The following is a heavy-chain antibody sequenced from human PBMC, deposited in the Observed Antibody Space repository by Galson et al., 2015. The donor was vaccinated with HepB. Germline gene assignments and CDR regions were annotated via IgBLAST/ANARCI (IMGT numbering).Heavy chain of an antibody. Sequence: SLRLSCAASGFSFTRYAMTWVRQAPGKGLEWVSSITSSGGNSYYTDSVKGRFTVPRDNSKNTLLLQLNSLRVEDTAMYFCAKDGIRVANNPYHSHYWGQGTLVTVSS. CDR3: AKDGIRVANNPYHSHY. CDR2: ITSSGGNS. CDR1: GFSFTRYA. D-gene: IGHD2-15*01. V-gene: IGHV3-23*01. J-gene: IGHJ4*02.